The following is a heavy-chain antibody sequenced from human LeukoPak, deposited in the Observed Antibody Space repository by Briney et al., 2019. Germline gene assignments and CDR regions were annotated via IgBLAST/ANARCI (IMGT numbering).Heavy chain of an antibody. CDR2: ISAYNGNT. Sequence: ASVKVSCKASGYTFTSYGISWVRQAPGQGPEWMGWISAYNGNTNYAQKLQGRVTMTTDTSTSTAYMELRSLRSDDTAVYYCAIAPALLLWFGELLGWGQGTLVTVSS. V-gene: IGHV1-18*04. CDR1: GYTFTSYG. D-gene: IGHD3-10*01. CDR3: AIAPALLLWFGELLG. J-gene: IGHJ4*02.